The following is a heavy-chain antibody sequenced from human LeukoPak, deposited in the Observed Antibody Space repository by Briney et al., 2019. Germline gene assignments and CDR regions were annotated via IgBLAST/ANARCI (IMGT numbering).Heavy chain of an antibody. CDR3: AKVAEVGATGYYYYMDV. CDR1: GFTFDDYA. D-gene: IGHD1-26*01. CDR2: IGWNGGST. Sequence: PGGSLRLSCAASGFTFDDYAMHWVRQAPGKGLEWVSLIGWNGGSTYYADSVKGRFTISRDNSKNTLYLQMNSLRAEDTAVYYCAKVAEVGATGYYYYMDVWGKGTTVTISS. V-gene: IGHV3-43D*03. J-gene: IGHJ6*03.